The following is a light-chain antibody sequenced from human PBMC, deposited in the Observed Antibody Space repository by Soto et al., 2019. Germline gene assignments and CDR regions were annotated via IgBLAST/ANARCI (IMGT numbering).Light chain of an antibody. Sequence: QSVLTQPPSVSGAPGQRVTISCTGSSSNIGAGYDVHWYQRLPGTAPKVLIYSSNNRPSGVPDRFSGSKSGTSASLAITGLQAEDDADYYCQSYDSSLSGSYVFGTGTKLTVL. V-gene: IGLV1-40*01. CDR1: SSNIGAGYD. CDR3: QSYDSSLSGSYV. J-gene: IGLJ1*01. CDR2: SSN.